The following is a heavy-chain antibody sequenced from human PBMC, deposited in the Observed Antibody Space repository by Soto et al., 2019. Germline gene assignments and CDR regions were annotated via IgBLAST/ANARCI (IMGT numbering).Heavy chain of an antibody. D-gene: IGHD2-2*02. CDR1: GGTFSSYA. CDR3: ASSQPRYCSSTSCYMDRLSHHYGMDV. V-gene: IGHV1-69*13. J-gene: IGHJ6*02. CDR2: IIPIFGTA. Sequence: SVKVSCKASGGTFSSYAISWVRQAPGQGLEWMGGIIPIFGTANYAQKFQGRVTITADESTSTAYMELSSLRSEDTAVYYCASSQPRYCSSTSCYMDRLSHHYGMDVWGQGTTVTVSS.